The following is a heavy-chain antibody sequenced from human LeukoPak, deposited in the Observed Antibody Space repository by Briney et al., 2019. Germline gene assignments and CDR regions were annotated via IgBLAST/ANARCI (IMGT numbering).Heavy chain of an antibody. CDR2: IIPILGIA. Sequence: ASVKVSCKASGGTFSSYAISWVRQAPGQGLEWMGRIIPILGIANYAQKFQGRVTITADKSTSTAYMELSSLRSEDAAVYYCARDLRGTVDYWGLGTLVTVSS. V-gene: IGHV1-69*04. CDR3: ARDLRGTVDY. D-gene: IGHD1-1*01. J-gene: IGHJ4*02. CDR1: GGTFSSYA.